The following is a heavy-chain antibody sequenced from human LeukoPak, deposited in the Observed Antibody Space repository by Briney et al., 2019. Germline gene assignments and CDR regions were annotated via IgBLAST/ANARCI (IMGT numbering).Heavy chain of an antibody. CDR1: GYTFTGYY. D-gene: IGHD5-12*01. CDR3: ARGWGCGFEDRDY. V-gene: IGHV1-8*01. Sequence: ASVKVSCKASGYTFTGYYINWVRQATGQGLEWMGWMNPNSGNTGYAQKFQGRVTMTRNTSISTAYMELSRLRSDDTAVYYCARGWGCGFEDRDYWGQGTLVTVSS. J-gene: IGHJ4*02. CDR2: MNPNSGNT.